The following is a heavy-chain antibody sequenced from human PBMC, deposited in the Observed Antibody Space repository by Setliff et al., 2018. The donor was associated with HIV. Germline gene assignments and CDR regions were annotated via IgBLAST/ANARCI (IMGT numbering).Heavy chain of an antibody. J-gene: IGHJ4*02. CDR1: GGSFSGHS. V-gene: IGHV4-34*01. Sequence: SETLSLTCAVYGGSFSGHSWTWIRQPPGKGLEWIGEINRSGSANYNRSLKSRVTMSVDTSKRRFSLKLDSVTAADTAIYYCAREKSIPTTWFGGYYYDYWGQGTLVTVSS. CDR3: AREKSIPTTWFGGYYYDY. D-gene: IGHD3-10*01. CDR2: INRSGSA.